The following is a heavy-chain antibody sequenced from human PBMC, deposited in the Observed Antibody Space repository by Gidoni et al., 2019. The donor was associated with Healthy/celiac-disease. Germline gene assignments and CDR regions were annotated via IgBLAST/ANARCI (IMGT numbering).Heavy chain of an antibody. CDR2: ISGSGGST. D-gene: IGHD1-26*01. V-gene: IGHV3-23*01. CDR3: AKYPDKVGATLFDY. CDR1: GFTFSSYA. Sequence: EVQLLESGGGLVQPGWSLRLSCAASGFTFSSYAMSWVRQAPGKGLEWVSAISGSGGSTYYADSVKGRCTISRDNSKNTLYLQMNSLRAEDTAVYYCAKYPDKVGATLFDYWGQGTLVTVSS. J-gene: IGHJ4*02.